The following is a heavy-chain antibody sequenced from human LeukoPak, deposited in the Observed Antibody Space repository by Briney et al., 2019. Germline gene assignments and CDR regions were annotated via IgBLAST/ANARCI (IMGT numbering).Heavy chain of an antibody. D-gene: IGHD3-22*01. CDR2: IKEDGSER. Sequence: GGSLRLSCAASGFTFSSYWMSWVRQAPGKGLEWVASIKEDGSERYYVDSVKGRFTISRDTAKNSLYLQMNSLRTEDTAVYYCASGEDHYDTSVIPHDAFDIWGQGTMVTVSS. CDR1: GFTFSSYW. J-gene: IGHJ3*02. V-gene: IGHV3-7*01. CDR3: ASGEDHYDTSVIPHDAFDI.